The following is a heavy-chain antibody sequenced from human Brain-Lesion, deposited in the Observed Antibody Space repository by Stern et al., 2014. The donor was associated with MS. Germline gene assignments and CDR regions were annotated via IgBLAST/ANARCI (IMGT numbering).Heavy chain of an antibody. J-gene: IGHJ4*02. CDR3: ASGYRIFDY. V-gene: IGHV4-61*02. CDR2: IHPSGSA. D-gene: IGHD5-18*01. CDR1: GGSISSGSDY. Sequence: VQLVQSGPGLVKPSQTLSLTCTVSGGSISSGSDYWSWIRQPVGKGLEWIGRIHPSGSAFYTPSLKSRVTLSTDTSMNPFSLELNSATAADTAIYYCASGYRIFDYWGQGILVTVSS.